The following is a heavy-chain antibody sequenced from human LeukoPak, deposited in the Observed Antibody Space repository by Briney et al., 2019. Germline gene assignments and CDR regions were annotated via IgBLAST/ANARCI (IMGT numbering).Heavy chain of an antibody. J-gene: IGHJ4*03. CDR1: GFTFSSYE. Sequence: NPGGSLRLSCAASGFTFSSYEMNWVRQAPGKGLEWVSDISSSGSTIYYADSVKGRFTISRDNAKNSLYLQMNSLRAEDTAVYYCARARGLYFDYWGQGTTVTVSS. CDR3: ARARGLYFDY. V-gene: IGHV3-48*03. CDR2: ISSSGSTI.